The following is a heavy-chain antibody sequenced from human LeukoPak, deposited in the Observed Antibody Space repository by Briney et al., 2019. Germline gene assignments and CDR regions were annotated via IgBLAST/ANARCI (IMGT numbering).Heavy chain of an antibody. D-gene: IGHD3-3*01. V-gene: IGHV4-4*07. J-gene: IGHJ6*02. CDR1: GGSINDNY. Sequence: SETLSLTCTVSGGSINDNYWSWIRQPAGKGLEWIGRIYSSGSTHYNPSLKSRVTISLDTSKKQFSLKLSSVTAADTAVYSCARATYYDFWSGTSYGMDVWGQGTTVIVSS. CDR2: IYSSGST. CDR3: ARATYYDFWSGTSYGMDV.